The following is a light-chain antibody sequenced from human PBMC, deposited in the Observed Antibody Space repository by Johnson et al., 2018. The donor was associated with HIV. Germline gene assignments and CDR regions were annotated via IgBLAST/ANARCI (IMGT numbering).Light chain of an antibody. CDR3: GTWDTSLSTGGV. J-gene: IGLJ1*01. Sequence: QSLLTQSPSVSAAPGQKVTISCSGSSYNIGNNYVAWYQQLPGTAPKLLIYESNERPSGIPDRFSGSKSGTSATLGITGLQTGDEADYYCGTWDTSLSTGGVFGTGTKVTVL. CDR1: SYNIGNNY. CDR2: ESN. V-gene: IGLV1-51*02.